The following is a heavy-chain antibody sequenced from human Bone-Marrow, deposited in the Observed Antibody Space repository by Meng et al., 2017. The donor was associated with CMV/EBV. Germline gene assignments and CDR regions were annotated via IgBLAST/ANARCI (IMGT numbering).Heavy chain of an antibody. V-gene: IGHV1-69*04. CDR2: IIPILGIA. D-gene: IGHD6-6*01. CDR1: GYTFTSYY. CDR3: ARDGSSSYYGMDV. J-gene: IGHJ6*02. Sequence: SVKVSCKASGYTFTSYYMHWVRQAPGQGLEWMGRIIPILGIANYAQKFQGRVTITADKSTSTAYMELSSLRSEDTAVYYCARDGSSSYYGMDVWGQGTTVTVSS.